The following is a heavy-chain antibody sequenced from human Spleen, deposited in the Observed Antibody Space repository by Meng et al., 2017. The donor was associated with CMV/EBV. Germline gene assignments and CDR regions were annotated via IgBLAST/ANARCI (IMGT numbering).Heavy chain of an antibody. Sequence: ASVKVSCKASGYTFNSYGITWVRQAPGEGLEWMGWINTYNGNTNYARRVQDRVTMTTDTSTRTAYMELRSLRSDGTAVYYCARSRKYQILRHFDPWGQGTLVTVSS. CDR1: GYTFNSYG. V-gene: IGHV1-18*01. CDR3: ARSRKYQILRHFDP. J-gene: IGHJ5*02. D-gene: IGHD2-2*01. CDR2: INTYNGNT.